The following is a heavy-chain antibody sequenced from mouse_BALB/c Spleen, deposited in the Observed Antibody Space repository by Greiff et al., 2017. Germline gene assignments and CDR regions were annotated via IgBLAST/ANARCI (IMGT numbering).Heavy chain of an antibody. CDR1: GYTFTSYT. V-gene: IGHV1-4*01. J-gene: IGHJ2*01. Sequence: QVQLKESGAELARPGASVKMSCKASGYTFTSYTMHWVKQRPGQGLEWIGYINPSSGYTNYNQKFKDKATLTADKSSSTAYMQLSSLTSEDSAVYYCTREGDYYGSRDYFDYWGQGTTLTVSS. CDR2: INPSSGYT. CDR3: TREGDYYGSRDYFDY. D-gene: IGHD1-1*01.